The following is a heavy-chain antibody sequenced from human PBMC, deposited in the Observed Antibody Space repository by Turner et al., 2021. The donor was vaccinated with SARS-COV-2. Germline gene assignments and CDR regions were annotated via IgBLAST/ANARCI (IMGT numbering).Heavy chain of an antibody. CDR2: INPSGGST. D-gene: IGHD2-8*02. Sequence: QVQLVQSGAEVEKPGASVKVSCKASGYTFTSFYMHWVRQAPGQGLEWMGIINPSGGSTNYAQKFQGRVTMTRDTYTSTVYMERSSLRSEDTAVYYCASSLPAPGGVPGRLNYWGQGALVTGSS. CDR1: GYTFTSFY. V-gene: IGHV1-46*01. J-gene: IGHJ4*02. CDR3: ASSLPAPGGVPGRLNY.